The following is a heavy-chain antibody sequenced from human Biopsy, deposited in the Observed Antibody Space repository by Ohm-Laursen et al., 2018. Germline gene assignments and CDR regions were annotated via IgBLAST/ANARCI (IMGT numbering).Heavy chain of an antibody. CDR1: GFTFKNYA. Sequence: SLRLSCLASGFTFKNYAMNWVRQAPGKGLDWVSSIDSSAASTFYADSVKGRFTVARDNAKNSLYLQLNSLRAEDTAVYYCANSYYDFWTGYLNFDNGGQGTLVTVSS. D-gene: IGHD3-3*01. CDR3: ANSYYDFWTGYLNFDN. V-gene: IGHV3-23*01. J-gene: IGHJ4*02. CDR2: IDSSAAST.